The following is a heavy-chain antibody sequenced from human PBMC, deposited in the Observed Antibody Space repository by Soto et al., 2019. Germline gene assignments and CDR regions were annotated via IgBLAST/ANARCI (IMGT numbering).Heavy chain of an antibody. V-gene: IGHV4-34*01. CDR3: AIAKDVIAAAGTRIFDY. J-gene: IGHJ4*02. Sequence: QVQLQQWGAGLLKPSETLSLTCAVYGGSFSGYYWSWIRQPPGKGLEWIGEINHSGSTNYNPSLKSRVTISVDTSKNQFSLKLSSVTAADTAVYYCAIAKDVIAAAGTRIFDYWGQGTLVTVSS. CDR1: GGSFSGYY. CDR2: INHSGST. D-gene: IGHD6-13*01.